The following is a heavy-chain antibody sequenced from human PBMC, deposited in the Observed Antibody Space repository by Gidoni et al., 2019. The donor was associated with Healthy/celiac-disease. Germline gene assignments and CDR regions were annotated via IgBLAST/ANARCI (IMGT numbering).Heavy chain of an antibody. CDR1: GGSISRSSYY. J-gene: IGHJ4*02. CDR2: IYYSGST. CDR3: ARHSRGWYGVPGDY. Sequence: QLQLQESGPGLVKPSETLSLTCTVSGGSISRSSYYWGWIRQPPGKGLEWIGSIYYSGSTYYNPSLKSRVTISVDTSKNQCSLKLSSVTAADTAVDYCARHSRGWYGVPGDYWGQGTLVTVSS. V-gene: IGHV4-39*01. D-gene: IGHD6-19*01.